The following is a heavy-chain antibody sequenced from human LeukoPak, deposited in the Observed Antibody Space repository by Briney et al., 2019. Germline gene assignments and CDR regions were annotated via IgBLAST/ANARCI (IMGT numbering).Heavy chain of an antibody. CDR2: TGLSSSYI. CDR1: GFSLNIYD. Sequence: GGSLTLSCAPSGFSLNIYDMVWVRQAPGEGLEWITSTGLSSSYIGYADSVKGRFSISRDNGENSVYLQMNSLRAEDTAVYFCARERSYCSGATCSLDLWGQGTLVTVSS. V-gene: IGHV3-21*01. D-gene: IGHD2-15*01. CDR3: ARERSYCSGATCSLDL. J-gene: IGHJ5*02.